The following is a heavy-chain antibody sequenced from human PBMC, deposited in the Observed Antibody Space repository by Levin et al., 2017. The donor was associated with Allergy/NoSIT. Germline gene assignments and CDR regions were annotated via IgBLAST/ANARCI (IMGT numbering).Heavy chain of an antibody. J-gene: IGHJ4*02. D-gene: IGHD3-16*01. Sequence: SETLSLTCTVSGGSISSTSYYWGWIRQPPGKALEWIGTVYYSGRTDYNPSLRGRVTIFIDTSKNQFSVRLNSVTAADTAGYECASVPLTSPGPQFISYFAFWGQGALVTVSS. CDR1: GGSISSTSYY. CDR3: ASVPLTSPGPQFISYFAF. CDR2: VYYSGRT. V-gene: IGHV4-39*01.